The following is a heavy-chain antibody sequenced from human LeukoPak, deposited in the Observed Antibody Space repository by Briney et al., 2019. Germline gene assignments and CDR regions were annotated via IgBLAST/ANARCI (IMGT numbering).Heavy chain of an antibody. V-gene: IGHV4-59*01. J-gene: IGHJ5*02. CDR3: ARDRYIYGSDDRWFDP. D-gene: IGHD5-18*01. CDR1: GVSISSYY. CDR2: IYYSGST. Sequence: SETLSLTCTVSGVSISSYYWSWIRQPPGKGLEWIGYIYYSGSTNYNPSLKSRVTISVDTSKNQFSLKLSSVTAADTAVYYCARDRYIYGSDDRWFDPWGQGTLVTVSS.